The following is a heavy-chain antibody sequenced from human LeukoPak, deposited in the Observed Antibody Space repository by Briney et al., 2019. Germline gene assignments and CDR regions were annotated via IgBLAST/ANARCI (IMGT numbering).Heavy chain of an antibody. Sequence: GGSLRLSCAASGFAFSDYAMHWVRQAPGKGLEWVAVISKDGSDKYYPGSVRGRFTISRDNSKNTIYLQMDSLRAEDTAIYYCARDYWWNYDYWGQGTLVTVSS. CDR3: ARDYWWNYDY. J-gene: IGHJ4*02. D-gene: IGHD1-7*01. CDR1: GFAFSDYA. CDR2: ISKDGSDK. V-gene: IGHV3-30-3*01.